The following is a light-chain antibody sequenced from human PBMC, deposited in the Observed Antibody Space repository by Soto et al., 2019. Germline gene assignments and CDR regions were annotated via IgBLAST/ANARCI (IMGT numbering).Light chain of an antibody. Sequence: DIQMTQSPSILSASVGDRVTITCRASQSISSWLAWYQQKPGKAPKLLIYDASSLESGVPSRFSGSGSGTEFTLTISSLQPDDFATYYCQQYNSYSRYTFGQGTKVDIK. CDR1: QSISSW. CDR3: QQYNSYSRYT. V-gene: IGKV1-5*01. J-gene: IGKJ2*01. CDR2: DAS.